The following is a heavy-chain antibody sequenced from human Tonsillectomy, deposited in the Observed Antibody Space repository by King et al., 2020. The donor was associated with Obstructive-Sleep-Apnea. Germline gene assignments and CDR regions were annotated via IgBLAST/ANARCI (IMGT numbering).Heavy chain of an antibody. CDR2: INTNTGNP. CDR1: GYTFTSYS. Sequence: VQLVESGSELKKPGASVMISCKASGYTFTSYSMNWVRQAPGQGLEWMGWINTNTGNPTYVQGFTRRFFFSLDHSVRTAYLQVSSLKAEDTAVSYCARDSYYDTSGYQYYFDYWGQGTLVTVSS. D-gene: IGHD3-22*01. J-gene: IGHJ4*02. V-gene: IGHV7-4-1*02. CDR3: ARDSYYDTSGYQYYFDY.